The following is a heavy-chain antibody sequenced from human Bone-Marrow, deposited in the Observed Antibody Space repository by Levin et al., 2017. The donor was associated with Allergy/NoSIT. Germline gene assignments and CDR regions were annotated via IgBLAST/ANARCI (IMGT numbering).Heavy chain of an antibody. J-gene: IGHJ3*02. V-gene: IGHV3-53*01. CDR1: GFTVRSTH. D-gene: IGHD3-10*01. Sequence: LSLPCAASGFTVRSTHMSWVRQAPGKGLEWVSLIYSGGRGYYADSVRGRFTISRDNSKNTLYLQLNSLRAEDTAVYYCAIYGSGNDYSAFDIWGQGTMVTVSS. CDR3: AIYGSGNDYSAFDI. CDR2: IYSGGRG.